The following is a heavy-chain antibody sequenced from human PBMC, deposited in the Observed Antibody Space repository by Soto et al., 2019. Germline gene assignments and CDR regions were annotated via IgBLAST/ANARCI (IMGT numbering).Heavy chain of an antibody. Sequence: GESLKISCAASGFTFSSYSMNWVRQAPGKGLEWVSSISSSSSYIYYADSVKGRFTISRDNAKNSLYLQMNSLRAEDTAVYYCARDREVYCTKVCRGPDYWGQGTLVTVSS. V-gene: IGHV3-21*01. J-gene: IGHJ4*02. CDR2: ISSSSSYI. D-gene: IGHD2-8*01. CDR1: GFTFSSYS. CDR3: ARDREVYCTKVCRGPDY.